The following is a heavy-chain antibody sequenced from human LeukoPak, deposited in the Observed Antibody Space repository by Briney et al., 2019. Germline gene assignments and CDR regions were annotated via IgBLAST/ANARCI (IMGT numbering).Heavy chain of an antibody. Sequence: SETLSLTCTVSGGSISSSSYYWGWIRQPPGKGPEWIGSIYYSGSTYYNPSLRSRVTISVDTSKNQFSLMLSSVTAADTAVYYCARNQRYCSSTSCYRQYNWFDPWGQGTLVTVSS. D-gene: IGHD2-2*01. V-gene: IGHV4-39*07. CDR1: GGSISSSSYY. CDR3: ARNQRYCSSTSCYRQYNWFDP. J-gene: IGHJ5*02. CDR2: IYYSGST.